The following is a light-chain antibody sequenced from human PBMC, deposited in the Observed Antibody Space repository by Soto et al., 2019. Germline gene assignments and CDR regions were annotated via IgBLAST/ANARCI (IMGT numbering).Light chain of an antibody. J-gene: IGKJ4*01. CDR2: GAS. V-gene: IGKV1-12*01. CDR3: QQANHFPLT. Sequence: DIQMTQPPSSGSASVGDRVTITGRASQGIGTLLAWYQQKPGKAPKYLIYGASSLHSGVPSRFSGSGSGTDFTLTISSLQPEDSATYYCQQANHFPLTFGGGTRVEIK. CDR1: QGIGTL.